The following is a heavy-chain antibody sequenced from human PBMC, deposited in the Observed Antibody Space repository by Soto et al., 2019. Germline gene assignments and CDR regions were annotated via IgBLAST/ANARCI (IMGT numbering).Heavy chain of an antibody. J-gene: IGHJ6*02. V-gene: IGHV3-49*04. CDR1: GFTFGDYA. CDR3: TRPRYSSSSGYYYYGMDV. D-gene: IGHD6-6*01. Sequence: PGGSLRLSCTASGFTFGDYAMSWVRQAPGKGLEWVGFIRSKAYGGTTEYAASVKGRFTISRDDSKSIAYLQMNSLKTEDTAVYYCTRPRYSSSSGYYYYGMDVWGQGTTVTAP. CDR2: IRSKAYGGTT.